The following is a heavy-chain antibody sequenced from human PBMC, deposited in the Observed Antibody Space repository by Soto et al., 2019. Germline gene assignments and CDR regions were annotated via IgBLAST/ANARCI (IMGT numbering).Heavy chain of an antibody. V-gene: IGHV3-21*01. CDR1: GFTFSSYS. J-gene: IGHJ3*02. Sequence: GGSLRLSCAASGFTFSSYSMNWVRQAPGKGLEWVSSISSSSSYIYYADSVKGRFTISRDNAKNSLYLQMNSLRAEVTAVYYCARSGYSSGWYYAFDIWGQGTMVTVSS. CDR2: ISSSSSYI. CDR3: ARSGYSSGWYYAFDI. D-gene: IGHD6-19*01.